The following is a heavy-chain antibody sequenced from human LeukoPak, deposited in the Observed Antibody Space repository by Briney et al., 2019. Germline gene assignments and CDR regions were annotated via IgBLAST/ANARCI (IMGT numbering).Heavy chain of an antibody. CDR3: ARDAYYDFWSGYSPFFDY. Sequence: SVKVSCKASGGTFSSYAISWVRQAPGQGLEWMGGIIPIFGTANYAQKFQGRVTITADESTSTAYMELSSLRSEDTAVYYCARDAYYDFWSGYSPFFDYWGQGTLVTVSS. CDR1: GGTFSSYA. D-gene: IGHD3-3*01. CDR2: IIPIFGTA. J-gene: IGHJ4*02. V-gene: IGHV1-69*01.